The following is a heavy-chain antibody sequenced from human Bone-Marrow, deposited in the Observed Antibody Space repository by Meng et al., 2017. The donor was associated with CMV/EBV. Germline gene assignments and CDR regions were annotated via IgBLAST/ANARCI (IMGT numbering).Heavy chain of an antibody. J-gene: IGHJ3*02. V-gene: IGHV3-7*01. CDR2: IEQDDSED. CDR1: GFSISSFW. CDR3: ARRGGGGYHNGAFDI. D-gene: IGHD5-24*01. Sequence: GGSLRLCRVAPGFSISSFWMSWVRQAPGKGLEWVANIEQDDSEDYHVDPVRGRFTISRDTAKNSVYLQMNSLRVDDTAVYYCARRGGGGYHNGAFDIWGRGTMVTVSS.